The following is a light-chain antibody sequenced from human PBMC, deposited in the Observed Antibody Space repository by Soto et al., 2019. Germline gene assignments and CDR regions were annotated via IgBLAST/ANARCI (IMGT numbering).Light chain of an antibody. Sequence: DIQMTQSPSTLSGSVGDRVTITCRASQTISSWLAWYQQKPGKAPNLLIYDASSLESGVPSRFSGSGSGTDFTLTINSLQPEDFATYYCQQLNSYPITFGQGTRLEIK. V-gene: IGKV1-5*01. CDR3: QQLNSYPIT. CDR2: DAS. CDR1: QTISSW. J-gene: IGKJ5*01.